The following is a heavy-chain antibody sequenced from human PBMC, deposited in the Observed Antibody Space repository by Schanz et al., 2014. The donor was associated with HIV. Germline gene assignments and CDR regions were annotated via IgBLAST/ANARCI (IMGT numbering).Heavy chain of an antibody. CDR2: IIPLFGTT. CDR1: GGTFSRYA. Sequence: QMQLVQSGAEVKKLGSSVKVSCKASGGTFSRYALNWVRQAPGQGLEWMGGIIPLFGTTNYAQKFQGRVTITADESTTTTYLEMSSLRSDNTAVYYCATSRYGDYPYYFDYWGQGSLVTVSS. J-gene: IGHJ4*02. V-gene: IGHV1-69*01. CDR3: ATSRYGDYPYYFDY. D-gene: IGHD4-17*01.